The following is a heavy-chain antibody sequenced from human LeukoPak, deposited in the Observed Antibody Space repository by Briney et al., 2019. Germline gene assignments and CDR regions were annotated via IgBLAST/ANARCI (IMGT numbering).Heavy chain of an antibody. CDR2: IYHSGST. CDR3: ARSPGGDY. J-gene: IGHJ4*02. Sequence: SETLSLTCTVSGGSISSGGYYWSWIRQPPGKGLEWIGYIYHSGSTYYNPSLKSRVTISVDRSKNQFSLKLSSVTAADTAVYYCARSPGGDYWGQGTLVTVSS. D-gene: IGHD3-16*01. V-gene: IGHV4-30-2*01. CDR1: GGSISSGGYY.